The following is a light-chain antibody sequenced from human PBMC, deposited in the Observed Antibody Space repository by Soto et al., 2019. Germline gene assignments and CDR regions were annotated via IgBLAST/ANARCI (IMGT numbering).Light chain of an antibody. J-gene: IGLJ3*02. CDR2: EVN. Sequence: QSVLTQPPSASGSPGQSVTISCTGTSSDVGGYNYVSWYQHHPGKAPKLMIYEVNKRPSGVPDRFSGSKSGNTASLTVSGLQAEDEADYYCSSYAVTGNWVFGGGTQLTVL. CDR1: SSDVGGYNY. V-gene: IGLV2-8*01. CDR3: SSYAVTGNWV.